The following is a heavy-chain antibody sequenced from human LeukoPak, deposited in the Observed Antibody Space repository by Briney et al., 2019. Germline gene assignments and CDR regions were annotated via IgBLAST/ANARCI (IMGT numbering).Heavy chain of an antibody. CDR3: ARHGGGGESYPRVFDY. J-gene: IGHJ4*02. V-gene: IGHV4-59*08. CDR2: IYYSGNT. D-gene: IGHD1-26*01. Sequence: SETLSLTCTVSGGSISPYYWSWIRQPAGKGLGWIGYIYYSGNTNYNPSFKSRVTISVDTSKNQFSLKLSSVTAADTAVYYCARHGGGGESYPRVFDYWGRGTLVTVSS. CDR1: GGSISPYY.